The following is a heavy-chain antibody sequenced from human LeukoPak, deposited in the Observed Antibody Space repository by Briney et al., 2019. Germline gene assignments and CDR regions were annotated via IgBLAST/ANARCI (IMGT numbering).Heavy chain of an antibody. D-gene: IGHD1-26*01. V-gene: IGHV3-74*01. CDR3: ARNFVGSDSSDFDS. CDR2: VRRDGIET. J-gene: IGHJ4*02. CDR1: GFTFSDYW. Sequence: GGSLRLSCEASGFTFSDYWMHWVRQAPGKGLVWVSRVRRDGIETNYADSEKGRFTISRDNARTTLYLQMNSLRAEDTAIYYCARNFVGSDSSDFDSWGQGTLVTVSS.